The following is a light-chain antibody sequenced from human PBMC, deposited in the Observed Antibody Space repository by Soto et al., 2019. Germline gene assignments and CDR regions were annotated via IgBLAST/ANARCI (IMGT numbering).Light chain of an antibody. J-gene: IGLJ2*01. CDR3: SSYTSSSTRVV. CDR2: DVN. CDR1: SSDVGRYNY. Sequence: QSALTQPASVSGSPGQSITISCTGTSSDVGRYNYVSWYQQHPGKAPKLMIYDVNNRPSGVSNRFSGSKSGNTGSLTISGLQAEDEADYYCSSYTSSSTRVVFGGGTKVTVL. V-gene: IGLV2-14*01.